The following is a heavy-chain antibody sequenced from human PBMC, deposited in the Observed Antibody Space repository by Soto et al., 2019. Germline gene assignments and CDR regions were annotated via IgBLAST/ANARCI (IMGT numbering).Heavy chain of an antibody. CDR2: IYYDGST. Sequence: PSETLSLTCTVSGGSINSNSYYWAWIRQPPGKGLAWIASIYYDGSTYYNPSLKSRVSISVDTSKNHFSLKLSSATAADTAVYYCAKVVVAATRHTDFDSWGQGTLVTVSS. CDR3: AKVVVAATRHTDFDS. V-gene: IGHV4-39*02. CDR1: GGSINSNSYY. D-gene: IGHD2-15*01. J-gene: IGHJ4*02.